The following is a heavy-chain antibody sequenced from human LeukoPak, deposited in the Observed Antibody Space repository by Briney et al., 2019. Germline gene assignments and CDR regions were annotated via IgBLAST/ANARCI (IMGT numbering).Heavy chain of an antibody. V-gene: IGHV4-59*05. CDR1: GGSISSYY. Sequence: SETLSLTCTVSGGSISSYYWSWIRQPPGKGLEWIGSIFYYGTSYYNPSLKSRVTISVDTSTNQFSLKLNSVTAADTAVYYCARIGQSVHYYMDVWGNGTTVDVSS. J-gene: IGHJ6*03. D-gene: IGHD3/OR15-3a*01. CDR3: ARIGQSVHYYMDV. CDR2: IFYYGTS.